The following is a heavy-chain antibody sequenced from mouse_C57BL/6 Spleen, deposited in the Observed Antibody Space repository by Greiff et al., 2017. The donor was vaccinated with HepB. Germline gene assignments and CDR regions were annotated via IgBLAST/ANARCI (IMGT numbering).Heavy chain of an antibody. CDR3: ARGLLRYRYFDV. V-gene: IGHV3-1*01. CDR1: GYSITSGYD. Sequence: EVQLQESGPGMVKPSQSLSLTCTVTGYSITSGYDWHWLRHFPGNKLEWMGYISYSGSTNYNPSLKSRISITHDTSKNHFFLKLNSVTTEDTATYYCARGLLRYRYFDVWGTGTTVTVSS. CDR2: ISYSGST. J-gene: IGHJ1*03. D-gene: IGHD1-1*01.